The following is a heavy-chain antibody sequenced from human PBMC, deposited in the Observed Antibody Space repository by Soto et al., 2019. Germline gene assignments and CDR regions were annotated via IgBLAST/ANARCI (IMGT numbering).Heavy chain of an antibody. J-gene: IGHJ4*02. Sequence: QLQLQESGSGLVKPSQTLSLTCAVSGGSISSGGYSWSWIRQPPGKGLEWIGYIYHSGSTYYNPSLKSRVTISVDRSKNQFSLKLSSVTAADTAVYYCARAESSGYSRPYYFDYWGQGTLVTVSS. CDR1: GGSISSGGYS. D-gene: IGHD3-22*01. CDR2: IYHSGST. CDR3: ARAESSGYSRPYYFDY. V-gene: IGHV4-30-2*01.